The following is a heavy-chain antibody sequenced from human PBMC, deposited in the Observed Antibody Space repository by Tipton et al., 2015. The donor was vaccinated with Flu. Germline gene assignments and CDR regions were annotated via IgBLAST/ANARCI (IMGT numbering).Heavy chain of an antibody. CDR1: GGSISSSSYY. CDR3: ARDRAMVVVVAAPIPSNFDY. J-gene: IGHJ4*02. V-gene: IGHV4-39*07. Sequence: TLSLTCTVSGGSISSSSYYWGWIRQPPGKGLEWIGSIYYSGSTYYNPSLKGRVTISVDPSKNQFSLKLSSVTAADTAVYYCARDRAMVVVVAAPIPSNFDYWGQGTLVTVSS. CDR2: IYYSGST. D-gene: IGHD3-22*01.